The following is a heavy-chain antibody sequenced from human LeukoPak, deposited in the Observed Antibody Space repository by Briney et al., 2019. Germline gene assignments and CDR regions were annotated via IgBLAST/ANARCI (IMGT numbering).Heavy chain of an antibody. D-gene: IGHD3-16*02. Sequence: SQTLSLTCTVSGGSISSGDYYWSWIRQPPGKGLEWIGYIYYSGSTYYNPSLKSRVTVSVDTSKNQFSLKLSSVTAADTAVYYCARAGWKDDYVWGSYRIDYWGQGTLVTVSP. J-gene: IGHJ4*02. CDR1: GGSISSGDYY. V-gene: IGHV4-30-4*08. CDR2: IYYSGST. CDR3: ARAGWKDDYVWGSYRIDY.